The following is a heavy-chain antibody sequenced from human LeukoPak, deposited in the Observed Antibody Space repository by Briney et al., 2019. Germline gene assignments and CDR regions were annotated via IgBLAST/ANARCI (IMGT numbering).Heavy chain of an antibody. J-gene: IGHJ4*02. V-gene: IGHV3-23*01. Sequence: GGSLRLSCAASGFTFSSYVMSWVRQAPGKGLEWVSAISGSGGSTYYADSVKGRFTISRDNSKNTLYLQMNSLRAEDTAVYYCAKSGGSYQADYYFDYWGQGTLVTGSS. D-gene: IGHD1-26*01. CDR1: GFTFSSYV. CDR3: AKSGGSYQADYYFDY. CDR2: ISGSGGST.